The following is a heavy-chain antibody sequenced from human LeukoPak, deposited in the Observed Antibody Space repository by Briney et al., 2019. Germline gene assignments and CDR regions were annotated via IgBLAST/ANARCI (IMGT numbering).Heavy chain of an antibody. V-gene: IGHV4-30-4*08. CDR2: ISYSGST. CDR1: GGSISSGDYY. J-gene: IGHJ4*02. CDR3: ARGRLYCSSTSCYRPFDY. Sequence: SQTLSLTCTVSGGSISSGDYYWSWIRQPPGKGLEWVGYISYSGSTYYNPSLKSRLTISVDTSKNQFSLKLSSVTAADTAVYYCARGRLYCSSTSCYRPFDYWGQGTLVTVSS. D-gene: IGHD2-2*01.